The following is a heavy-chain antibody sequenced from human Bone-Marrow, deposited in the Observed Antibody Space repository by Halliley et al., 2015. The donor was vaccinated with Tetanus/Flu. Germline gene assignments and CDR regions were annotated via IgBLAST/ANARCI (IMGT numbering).Heavy chain of an antibody. CDR3: ARVPCSSSACYSRYGMDV. Sequence: QVQLVQSGAEVKKPGSSVKVSCKASGGTFSSYAISWVRQAPGRGLEWMGGFIPPFGTANHAQKFQGRVTITADESTSTAYMELSSLRSEDTAVYYCARVPCSSSACYSRYGMDVWGQGTTVTVSS. V-gene: IGHV1-69*01. J-gene: IGHJ6*02. CDR1: GGTFSSYA. CDR2: FIPPFGTA. D-gene: IGHD2-2*01.